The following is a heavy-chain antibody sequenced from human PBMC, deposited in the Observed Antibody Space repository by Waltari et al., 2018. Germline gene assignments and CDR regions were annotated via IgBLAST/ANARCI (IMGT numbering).Heavy chain of an antibody. CDR3: ARVLPAAMHTHYYFDY. J-gene: IGHJ4*02. D-gene: IGHD2-2*01. Sequence: EVQLVESGGGLVQPGRSLRLSCAASGFTFDDYAMHWVRQAPGKGLEWVSGISWNSGSIGYADSVKGRFTISRDNAKNSLYLQMNSLRAEDTALYYCARVLPAAMHTHYYFDYWGQGTLVTVSS. V-gene: IGHV3-9*01. CDR1: GFTFDDYA. CDR2: ISWNSGSI.